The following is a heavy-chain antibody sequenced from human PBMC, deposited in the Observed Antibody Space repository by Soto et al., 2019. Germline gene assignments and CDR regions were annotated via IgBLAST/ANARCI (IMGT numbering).Heavy chain of an antibody. J-gene: IGHJ5*02. CDR1: GGSISSGGYY. CDR3: ARCGGSSNMGFDP. D-gene: IGHD2-15*01. Sequence: QVQLQESGPGLVKPSQTLSLTCTVSGGSISSGGYYWSWIRQHPGKGLEWIGYVYYSGSTYYNPSLKRRVTISVDTSKNQFLLKLSSVTAADTAVYYCARCGGSSNMGFDPWGQGTLVTVSS. V-gene: IGHV4-31*03. CDR2: VYYSGST.